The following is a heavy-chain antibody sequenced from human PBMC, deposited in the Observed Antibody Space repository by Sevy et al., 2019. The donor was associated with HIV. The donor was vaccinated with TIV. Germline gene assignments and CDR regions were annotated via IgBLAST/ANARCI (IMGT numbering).Heavy chain of an antibody. D-gene: IGHD3-10*01. Sequence: SETLSLTCTVSGGSVTTGYWSWIRQPPGKGPEWIGYVYDIGRTAYSPSLKSRVTISLDTTKNQFSLQLNSITAADTGVDDCARVRDYGSGSFSPWFGPWGQGTLVTVSS. J-gene: IGHJ5*02. CDR3: ARVRDYGSGSFSPWFGP. CDR2: VYDIGRT. V-gene: IGHV4-59*02. CDR1: GGSVTTGY.